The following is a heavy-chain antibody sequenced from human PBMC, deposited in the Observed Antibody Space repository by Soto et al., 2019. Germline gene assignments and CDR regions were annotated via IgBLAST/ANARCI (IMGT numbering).Heavy chain of an antibody. CDR1: GFAFDDYV. CDR3: ARDGRARSAYSSDYYYFSGMDV. D-gene: IGHD3-3*01. V-gene: IGHV3-9*01. J-gene: IGHJ6*02. CDR2: ITWNGGTI. Sequence: GGSLRLACAASGFAFDDYVMHWVRQPPGRGLEWVSGITWNGGTIRYVDSVKGRFTIPRDNAENSLYLQMNSLRDDDTAVYFCARDGRARSAYSSDYYYFSGMDVWGQGTTVTVSS.